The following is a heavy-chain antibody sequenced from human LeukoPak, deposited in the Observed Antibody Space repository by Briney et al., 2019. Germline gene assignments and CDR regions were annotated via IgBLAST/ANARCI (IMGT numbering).Heavy chain of an antibody. V-gene: IGHV3-23*01. CDR3: AKDQAPYYDFWSGYYPFDY. CDR1: GFTFSSYG. D-gene: IGHD3-3*01. Sequence: GRSLRLSCAASGFTFSSYGMHWVRQAPGKGLEWVSAISGSGGSTYYADSVKGRFTISGDNSKNTLYLQMNSLRAEDTAVYYCAKDQAPYYDFWSGYYPFDYWGQGTLVTVSS. J-gene: IGHJ4*02. CDR2: ISGSGGST.